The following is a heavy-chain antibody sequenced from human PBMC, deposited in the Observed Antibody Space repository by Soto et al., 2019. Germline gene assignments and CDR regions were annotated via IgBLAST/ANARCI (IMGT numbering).Heavy chain of an antibody. CDR3: ASPHMVRGPYFDY. CDR2: IYYSGST. Sequence: QLQLQESGPGLVKPSETLSLTCTVSGGSISSSSYYWGWIRQPPGKGLEWIGSIYYSGSTYYNPSLKSRVTISVDTSKNQFSLKLSSVTAADTAVYYCASPHMVRGPYFDYWGQGTLVTVSS. D-gene: IGHD3-10*01. CDR1: GGSISSSSYY. V-gene: IGHV4-39*01. J-gene: IGHJ4*02.